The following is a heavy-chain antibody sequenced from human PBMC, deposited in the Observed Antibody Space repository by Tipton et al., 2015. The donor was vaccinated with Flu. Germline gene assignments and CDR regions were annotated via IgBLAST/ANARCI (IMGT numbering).Heavy chain of an antibody. CDR2: IIPILSTT. V-gene: IGHV1-69*09. J-gene: IGHJ6*02. Sequence: QLVQSGAEVKKPGSSVKVSCKAFGGTFTSYAFSWVRQAPGQGLEWMGRIIPILSTTNYAQNFQGRVTITADKPTSTTYMELGSLISEDTAVYYCARDPYCGSDCSYYGMDVLGQGTTVTVSS. CDR1: GGTFTSYA. D-gene: IGHD2-21*02. CDR3: ARDPYCGSDCSYYGMDV.